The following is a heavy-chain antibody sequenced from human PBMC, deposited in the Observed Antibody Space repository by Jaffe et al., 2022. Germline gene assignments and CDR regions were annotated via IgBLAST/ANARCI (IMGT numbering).Heavy chain of an antibody. V-gene: IGHV2-5*01. CDR1: GFSLSTSGVG. Sequence: QITLKESGPTLVKPTQTLTLTCTFSGFSLSTSGVGVGWIRQPPGKALEWLALIYWNDDKRYSPSLKSRLTITKDTSKNQVVLTMTNMDPVDTATYYCAHRPSQDIVVVVAANRGYDAFDIWGQGTMVTVSS. D-gene: IGHD2-15*01. J-gene: IGHJ3*02. CDR2: IYWNDDK. CDR3: AHRPSQDIVVVVAANRGYDAFDI.